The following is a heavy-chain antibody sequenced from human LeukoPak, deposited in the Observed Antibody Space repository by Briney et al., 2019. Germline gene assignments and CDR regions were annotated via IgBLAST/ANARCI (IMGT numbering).Heavy chain of an antibody. D-gene: IGHD6-19*01. V-gene: IGHV3-66*01. CDR3: ARILSDSSGWYHFDY. J-gene: IGHJ4*02. CDR1: GFTVSSNY. CDR2: LYSGGTT. Sequence: GGSLRLSCAASGFTVSSNYMAWVRQAPGKGLEWVSVLYSGGTTNYAVSVKGRFTISRDNSKNTVYLQMNSLRAEDTAVYYCARILSDSSGWYHFDYWGQGTLVTVPS.